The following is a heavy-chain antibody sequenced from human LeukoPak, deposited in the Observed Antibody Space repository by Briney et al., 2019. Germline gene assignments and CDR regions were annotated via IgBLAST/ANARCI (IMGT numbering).Heavy chain of an antibody. D-gene: IGHD1-26*01. V-gene: IGHV4-39*01. Sequence: SETLSLTCTVSSGSISSSSYYWGWVRQPPGKGLQWIGTIYYNGATQYNPSLKSRVTISVDTYKNQFSLKLTSVTAADAAVYYCAREDRVGATTGSDHWGQGTLVTVSS. CDR2: IYYNGAT. CDR3: AREDRVGATTGSDH. CDR1: SGSISSSSYY. J-gene: IGHJ4*02.